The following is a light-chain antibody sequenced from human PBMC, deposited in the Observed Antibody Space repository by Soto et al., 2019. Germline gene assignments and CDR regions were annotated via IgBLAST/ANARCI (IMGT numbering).Light chain of an antibody. Sequence: EIVLTQSPGTLSLSPGERATLSCRASQSVSSNYLAWYQQKPGQAPRLLIYGASSRATGIPDRFSGSGSGTEFTLTISRLEPEDFALYYCQQYGGSPRTFGQGTKVEIK. J-gene: IGKJ1*01. CDR2: GAS. CDR1: QSVSSNY. CDR3: QQYGGSPRT. V-gene: IGKV3-20*01.